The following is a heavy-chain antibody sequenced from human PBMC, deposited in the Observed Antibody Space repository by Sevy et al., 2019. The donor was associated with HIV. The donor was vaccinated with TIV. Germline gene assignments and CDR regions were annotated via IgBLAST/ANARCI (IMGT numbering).Heavy chain of an antibody. CDR3: ARGGLGYNWNHERVYNY. V-gene: IGHV3-21*01. J-gene: IGHJ4*02. Sequence: GGSLRLSCAASGFTFSSYSMNWVRQAPGKGLEWVSSISSSSSYIYYADSVKGRFTISRDNAKNSLYLQMNSLRAEDTAVYYCARGGLGYNWNHERVYNYWGQGTLVTVSS. CDR2: ISSSSSYI. D-gene: IGHD1-20*01. CDR1: GFTFSSYS.